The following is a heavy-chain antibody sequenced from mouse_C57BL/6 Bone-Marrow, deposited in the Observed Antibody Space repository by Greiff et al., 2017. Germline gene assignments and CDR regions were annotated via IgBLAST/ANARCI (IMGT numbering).Heavy chain of an antibody. Sequence: EVQGVESGGGLVQPGGSMKLSCAASGFTFSDAWMDWVRQSPEKGLEWVAEIRNKANNHATYYAESVKGRFTISRDDSKSSVYLQMNSLRAEDTGIYYCTSYYGSSHFDYWGQGTTLTVSS. V-gene: IGHV6-6*01. D-gene: IGHD1-1*01. J-gene: IGHJ2*01. CDR2: IRNKANNHAT. CDR3: TSYYGSSHFDY. CDR1: GFTFSDAW.